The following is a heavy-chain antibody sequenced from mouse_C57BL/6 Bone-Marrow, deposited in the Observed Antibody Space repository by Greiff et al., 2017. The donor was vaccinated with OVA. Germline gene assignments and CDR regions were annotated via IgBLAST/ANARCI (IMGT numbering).Heavy chain of an antibody. J-gene: IGHJ1*03. Sequence: QVQLKQPGAELVMPGASVKLSCKASGYTFTSYWMHWVKQRPGQGLEWIGEIDPSDSYTNYNQKFKGKSTLTVDKSSSTAYMQLSSLTSEDSAVYYCASLYYYGSRKGYFDVWGTGTTVTVSS. V-gene: IGHV1-69*01. CDR3: ASLYYYGSRKGYFDV. CDR2: IDPSDSYT. D-gene: IGHD1-1*01. CDR1: GYTFTSYW.